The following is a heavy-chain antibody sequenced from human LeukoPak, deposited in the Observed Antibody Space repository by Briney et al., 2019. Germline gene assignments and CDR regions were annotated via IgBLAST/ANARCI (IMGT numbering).Heavy chain of an antibody. CDR3: ARDRVGGDGNSRTLDY. Sequence: ASVKVSCKASGYTFTSYGISWVRQAPGQGLEWMGWISAYNGNTNYAQKLQGRVTMTTDTSTSTVYMELSSLRSEDTAVYYCARDRVGGDGNSRTLDYWGQGTLVTVSS. CDR2: ISAYNGNT. D-gene: IGHD2-21*01. V-gene: IGHV1-18*01. CDR1: GYTFTSYG. J-gene: IGHJ4*02.